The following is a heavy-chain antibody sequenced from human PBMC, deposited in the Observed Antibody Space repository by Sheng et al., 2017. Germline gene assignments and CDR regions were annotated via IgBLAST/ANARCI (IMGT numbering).Heavy chain of an antibody. J-gene: IGHJ4*02. CDR3: ARHSGIAAAGFDY. CDR2: IIPILGIA. Sequence: QVQLVQSGAEVKKPGSSVKVSCKASGGTFSSYTISWVRQAPGQGLEWMGRIIPILGIANYAQKFQGRVTITADKSTSTAYMELSSLRSEDTAVYYCARHSGIAAAGFDYWGQGTLVTVSS. V-gene: IGHV1-69*02. D-gene: IGHD6-13*01. CDR1: GGTFSSYT.